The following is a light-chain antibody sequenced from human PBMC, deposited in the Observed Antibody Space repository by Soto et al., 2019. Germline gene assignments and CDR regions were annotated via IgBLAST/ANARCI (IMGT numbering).Light chain of an antibody. J-gene: IGLJ1*01. CDR3: QSYDRSLSGYV. Sequence: QSVLTQPPSVSGAPGQRVTISCTGSSSNIGAGFDVHWYQQLPGAAPKFLIYGNSNRPSGLPDRFSGSKSGTSASLAITGLQAEDEADYYCQSYDRSLSGYVFGTGTKVTVL. CDR1: SSNIGAGFD. V-gene: IGLV1-40*01. CDR2: GNS.